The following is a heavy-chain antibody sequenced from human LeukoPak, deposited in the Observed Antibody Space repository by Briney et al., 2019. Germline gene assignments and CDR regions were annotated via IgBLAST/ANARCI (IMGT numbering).Heavy chain of an antibody. J-gene: IGHJ3*02. Sequence: GGSLRLSCAASGFTFSSYAMSWVRQAPGKGLEWVSAISGSGGSTYYADSVKGRFTISRDSSKNTLYLQMNSLRAEDTAVYYCAKAQLRTIVALDAFDIWGQGTMVTVSS. D-gene: IGHD5-12*01. CDR1: GFTFSSYA. CDR2: ISGSGGST. CDR3: AKAQLRTIVALDAFDI. V-gene: IGHV3-23*01.